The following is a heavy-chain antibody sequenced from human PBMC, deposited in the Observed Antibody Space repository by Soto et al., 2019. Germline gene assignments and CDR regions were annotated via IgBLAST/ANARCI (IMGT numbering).Heavy chain of an antibody. CDR3: ARYTFGHDREYHYAMDV. CDR1: GASISSSAYY. V-gene: IGHV4-30-4*01. J-gene: IGHJ6*02. D-gene: IGHD3-10*02. CDR2: IFHSGSA. Sequence: SETLSLTCTVSGASISSSAYYWSWVRQPPWKGLEWIGYIFHSGSAYYNPSLKSRVTISVDTSKNQFSLKLTSVTAADTAVFYCARYTFGHDREYHYAMDVWGQGTTVTVSS.